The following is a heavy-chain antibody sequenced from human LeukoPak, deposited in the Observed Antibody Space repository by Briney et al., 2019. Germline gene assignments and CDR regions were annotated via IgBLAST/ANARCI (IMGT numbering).Heavy chain of an antibody. CDR3: TRHGVVYYYYGMDV. CDR1: GGSFSGYY. D-gene: IGHD3-3*01. Sequence: SETLSLTCAVYGGSFSGYYWTWIRQPPGKGLEWIGEINHSGSTNYNPSLKSRVTISVDTSESQFSLKLSSVTAADTAVYYCTRHGVVYYYYGMDVWGQGTTVTVSS. V-gene: IGHV4-34*01. J-gene: IGHJ6*02. CDR2: INHSGST.